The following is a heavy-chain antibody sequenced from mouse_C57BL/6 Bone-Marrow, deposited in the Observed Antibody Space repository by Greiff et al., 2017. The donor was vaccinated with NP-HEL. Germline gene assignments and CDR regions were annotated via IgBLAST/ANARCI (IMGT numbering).Heavy chain of an antibody. CDR2: IDPNRGGT. V-gene: IGHV1-72*01. J-gene: IGHJ2*01. CDR3: ARYYDGYYFDY. D-gene: IGHD2-3*01. CDR1: GYTFTSYW. Sequence: QVQLQQPGAELVKPGASVKLSCKASGYTFTSYWMHWVKQRPGRGLEWIGRIDPNRGGTKYNEKFKSTATLTVDKPSSTAYMQLSSLTSEDSAVYYCARYYDGYYFDYWGQGTTLTVSS.